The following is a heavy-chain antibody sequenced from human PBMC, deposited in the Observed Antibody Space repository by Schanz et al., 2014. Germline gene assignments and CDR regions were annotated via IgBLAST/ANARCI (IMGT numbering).Heavy chain of an antibody. CDR1: GFTVSDYS. J-gene: IGHJ4*02. CDR3: ARGLYLPFFDY. CDR2: ISSRSNYI. Sequence: EVQLVESGGGLVKPGGSLRLSCAASGFTVSDYSMNWVRQAPGKGLEWVSSISSRSNYIYYADSLKGRFTISRDNAKNSLYLQMNSLRAEDTALYYCARGLYLPFFDYWGQGTQVTVSS. D-gene: IGHD2-2*01. V-gene: IGHV3-21*01.